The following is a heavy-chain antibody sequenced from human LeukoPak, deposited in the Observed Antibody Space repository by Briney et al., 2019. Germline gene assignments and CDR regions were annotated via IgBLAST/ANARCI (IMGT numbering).Heavy chain of an antibody. CDR3: AKQKGYSYGYASDY. V-gene: IGHV3-23*01. J-gene: IGHJ4*02. D-gene: IGHD5-18*01. CDR1: GFTFSGYA. CDR2: ISGSGGST. Sequence: PGGSLRLSCAASGFTFSGYAMSWVRQAPGKGLEWVSAISGSGGSTYYADSVKGRFTISRDNSKNTLYLQMNSLRAEDTAVYYCAKQKGYSYGYASDYWGQGTLVTVSS.